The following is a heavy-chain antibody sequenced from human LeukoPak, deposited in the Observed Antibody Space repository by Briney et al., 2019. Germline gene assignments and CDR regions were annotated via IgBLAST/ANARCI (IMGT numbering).Heavy chain of an antibody. D-gene: IGHD5-18*01. CDR3: ARRSGYSPRGFDY. Sequence: SETLSLTCAVYGGSFSGYYWSWIRQPPGKGLEWIGEINHSGSTNYNPSLKSRVTISVDTSKNQFSLKLSSVTAADTAVYYCARRSGYSPRGFDYWGQGTLVTVSS. CDR2: INHSGST. CDR1: GGSFSGYY. V-gene: IGHV4-34*01. J-gene: IGHJ4*02.